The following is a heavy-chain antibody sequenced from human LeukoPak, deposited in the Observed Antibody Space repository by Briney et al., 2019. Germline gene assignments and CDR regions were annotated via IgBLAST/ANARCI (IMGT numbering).Heavy chain of an antibody. J-gene: IGHJ5*02. Sequence: NPSETLPLTCTVSGGSISSYYWSWIRQPAGKGLEWIGRIYTSGSTNYNPSLKSRVTMSVDTSKNQFSLKLSSVTAADTAVYYCARGSIVVVPAAQVAWFDPWGQGTLVTVSS. V-gene: IGHV4-4*07. CDR2: IYTSGST. CDR3: ARGSIVVVPAAQVAWFDP. D-gene: IGHD2-2*01. CDR1: GGSISSYY.